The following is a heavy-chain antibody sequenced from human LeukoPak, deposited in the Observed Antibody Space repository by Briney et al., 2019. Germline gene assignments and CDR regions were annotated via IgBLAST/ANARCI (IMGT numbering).Heavy chain of an antibody. CDR1: GGSFSGYY. V-gene: IGHV4-34*01. Sequence: SETLSLTCAVYGGSFSGYYWSWIRQPPGKGLEWIGEINHSGSTTYNPSLKSRVTISVDTSKNHFSLKLRSVTAADTAVYYCARGAHSWGQGTLVTVSS. CDR3: ARGAHS. CDR2: INHSGST. J-gene: IGHJ4*02.